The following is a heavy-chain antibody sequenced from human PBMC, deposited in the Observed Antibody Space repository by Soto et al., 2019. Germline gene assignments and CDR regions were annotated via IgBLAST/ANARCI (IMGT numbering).Heavy chain of an antibody. V-gene: IGHV3-30*18. CDR1: GFTFSSYG. D-gene: IGHD4-17*01. CDR3: AKEYDYGEGYAFDI. Sequence: GGSLRLSCAASGFTFSSYGMHWVRQAPGKGLEWVAVISYDGSNKYYADSVKGRFTISRDNSKNTLYLQMNSLRAEDTAVYYCAKEYDYGEGYAFDIWGQGTMVTVSS. J-gene: IGHJ3*02. CDR2: ISYDGSNK.